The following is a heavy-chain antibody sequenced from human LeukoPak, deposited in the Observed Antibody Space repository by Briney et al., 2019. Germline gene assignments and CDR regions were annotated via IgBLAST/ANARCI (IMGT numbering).Heavy chain of an antibody. CDR3: ARGGRDGYFIDY. V-gene: IGHV4-59*01. D-gene: IGHD5-24*01. Sequence: PSETLSLTCTVSGGSISSYYWSWIRQPPGKGLEWIGYIYYSGSTNYNPSPKSRVTISVDTSKNQFSLKLSSVTAADTAVYYCARGGRDGYFIDYWGQGTLVTVSS. CDR1: GGSISSYY. CDR2: IYYSGST. J-gene: IGHJ4*02.